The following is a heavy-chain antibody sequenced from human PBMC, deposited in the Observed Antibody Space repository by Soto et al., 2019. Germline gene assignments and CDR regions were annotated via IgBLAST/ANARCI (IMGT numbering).Heavy chain of an antibody. CDR2: IIPIFGTA. D-gene: IGHD2-2*01. V-gene: IGHV1-69*06. CDR1: GGTFSSYA. J-gene: IGHJ6*02. Sequence: KVSCKASGGTFSSYAISWVRQAPGQGLEWMGGIIPIFGTANYAQKFQGRVTITADKSTSTAYMELSSLRSEDTAVYYCARYVPAAGFHYYYYYGMDVWGQGTTVTVSS. CDR3: ARYVPAAGFHYYYYYGMDV.